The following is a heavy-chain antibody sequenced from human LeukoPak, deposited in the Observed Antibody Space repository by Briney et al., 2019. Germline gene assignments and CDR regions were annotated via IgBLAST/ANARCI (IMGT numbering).Heavy chain of an antibody. D-gene: IGHD2-2*01. CDR2: INPNSGGT. CDR1: GYTFTGYY. CDR3: ARFREDIVVVPAATPLFYYYGMDV. J-gene: IGHJ6*02. V-gene: IGHV1-2*02. Sequence: ASVKVSCKASGYTFTGYYMHWVRQAPGQGLEWMGWINPNSGGTNYAQKFQGRVTMTRDTSISTAYMELSRLRSDDTDVYYCARFREDIVVVPAATPLFYYYGMDVWGQGATVTVSS.